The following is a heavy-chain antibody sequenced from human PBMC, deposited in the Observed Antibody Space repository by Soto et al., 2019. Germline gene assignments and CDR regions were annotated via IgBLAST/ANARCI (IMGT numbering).Heavy chain of an antibody. CDR3: AKASPIPSYYYYGMDV. V-gene: IGHV3-23*01. J-gene: IGHJ6*02. Sequence: SGGSLRLSCAASGFTFSSYAMSWVRQAPGKGLEWVSAISGSGGSTYYADSVKGRFTISRDNSKNTLYLQMNSLRAEDTAVYYCAKASPIPSYYYYGMDVWGQGTTVTVSS. CDR2: ISGSGGST. CDR1: GFTFSSYA.